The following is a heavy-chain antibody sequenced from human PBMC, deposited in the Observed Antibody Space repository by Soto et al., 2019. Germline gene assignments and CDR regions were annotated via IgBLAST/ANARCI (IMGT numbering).Heavy chain of an antibody. CDR2: INAGNGNT. CDR1: GYTFTSYA. J-gene: IGHJ5*02. Sequence: VASVKVSCKASGYTFTSYAMHWVRQAPGQRLEWMGWINAGNGNTKYSQKFQGRVTITRDTSASTAYMELSSLRSEDTAVYYCASGQAYYDFWSGYSNWFDPWGQGTLVTVSS. CDR3: ASGQAYYDFWSGYSNWFDP. D-gene: IGHD3-3*01. V-gene: IGHV1-3*01.